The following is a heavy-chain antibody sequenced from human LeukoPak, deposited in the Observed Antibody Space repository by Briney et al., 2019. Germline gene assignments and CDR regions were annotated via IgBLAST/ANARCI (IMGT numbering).Heavy chain of an antibody. J-gene: IGHJ6*03. CDR3: ASQLWSGYYYYYMDV. V-gene: IGHV4-4*07. Sequence: PSETLSLTCSVSGGSISGLYWSWIRQPAGKGLEWIGRIYNSDNTNYNPSLKSRVTMSIVTSKNQISLELSSVTAADTAVYYCASQLWSGYYYYYMDVWGKGTTVTVSS. CDR1: GGSISGLY. CDR2: IYNSDNT. D-gene: IGHD3-3*01.